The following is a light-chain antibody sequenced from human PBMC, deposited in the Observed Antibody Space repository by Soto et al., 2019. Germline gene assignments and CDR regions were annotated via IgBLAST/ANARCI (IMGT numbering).Light chain of an antibody. Sequence: QSALTQPASVSGSPGQSITISCTGTSSDVGSYNLVSWYQQYPGKAPKLMIYEGSKRPSGVSNRFSGSKSGNTPSLTISGLQAEDEADYYCCSYVGSSAYVFGTGTKVTVL. CDR3: CSYVGSSAYV. V-gene: IGLV2-23*01. CDR1: SSDVGSYNL. J-gene: IGLJ1*01. CDR2: EGS.